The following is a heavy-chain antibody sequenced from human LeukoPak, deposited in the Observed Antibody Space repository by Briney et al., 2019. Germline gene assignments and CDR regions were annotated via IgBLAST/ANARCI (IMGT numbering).Heavy chain of an antibody. D-gene: IGHD3-22*01. CDR2: INTNTGNP. V-gene: IGHV7-4-1*02. Sequence: ASVKVSCKASGYTFTSYAMNWVRQAPGQGLEWMGWINTNTGNPTYAQGFTGRFVFSLDTSVSTAYLRISSLKAEDTAVYYCARGGSYYYDSSGYYFDYWGQGTLVTVSS. J-gene: IGHJ4*02. CDR1: GYTFTSYA. CDR3: ARGGSYYYDSSGYYFDY.